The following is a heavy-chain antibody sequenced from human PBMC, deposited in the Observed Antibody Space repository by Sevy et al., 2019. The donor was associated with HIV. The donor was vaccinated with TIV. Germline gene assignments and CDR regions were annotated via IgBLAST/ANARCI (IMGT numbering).Heavy chain of an antibody. D-gene: IGHD2-15*01. V-gene: IGHV4-30-2*01. CDR3: ARVSGNSEWGYYFDS. CDR1: GGSLSSGAYS. Sequence: SETLSLTCAVSGGSLSSGAYSWSWIRQPPGKGLEWIGCLYHSGSTYYNPSLKSRVTISVDRSKNQCSLKLSSVTAADTAVYYCARVSGNSEWGYYFDSWGQGTLVTVSS. J-gene: IGHJ4*02. CDR2: LYHSGST.